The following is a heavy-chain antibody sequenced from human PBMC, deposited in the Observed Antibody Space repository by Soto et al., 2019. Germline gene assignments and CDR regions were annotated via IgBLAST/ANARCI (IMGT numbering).Heavy chain of an antibody. V-gene: IGHV1-18*01. D-gene: IGHD6-19*01. CDR3: AREVGYSSGWYEGYFDY. J-gene: IGHJ4*02. Sequence: GASVKVSCKASGYTFTSYGISWVRQAPGQGLEWMGWISAYNGNTNYAQKLQGRVTMTTDTSTSTAYMELRSLRSDDTAVYYCAREVGYSSGWYEGYFDYWAREPWSPSPQ. CDR2: ISAYNGNT. CDR1: GYTFTSYG.